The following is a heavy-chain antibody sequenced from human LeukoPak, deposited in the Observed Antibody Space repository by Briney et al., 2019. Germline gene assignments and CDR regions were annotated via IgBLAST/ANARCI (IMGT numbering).Heavy chain of an antibody. CDR3: ARDGVAASGFDY. V-gene: IGHV3-7*03. Sequence: GGSLRLSCTASGFTFSNFWMGWVRQAPGKGLEWVANIEQDETEKFYLGSVKGRFTISRDNAKNSLYLQMNSLRAEDTAVYYCARDGVAASGFDYWGQGTLVTVSS. J-gene: IGHJ4*02. D-gene: IGHD2-15*01. CDR2: IEQDETEK. CDR1: GFTFSNFW.